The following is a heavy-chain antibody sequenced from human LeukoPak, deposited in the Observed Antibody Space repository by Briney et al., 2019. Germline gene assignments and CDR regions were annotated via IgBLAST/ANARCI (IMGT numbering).Heavy chain of an antibody. Sequence: PGGSLRLSCAASGFTFSSYAMSWVRQAPGKGLEWVSAISGSGGSTYYADSVKGRFTISRDNSKNTLYLQMNSLRAEDTAVYYCAKGIAVAGPADDYYGMDVWGQGTTVTVSS. CDR2: ISGSGGST. J-gene: IGHJ6*02. V-gene: IGHV3-23*01. CDR1: GFTFSSYA. CDR3: AKGIAVAGPADDYYGMDV. D-gene: IGHD6-19*01.